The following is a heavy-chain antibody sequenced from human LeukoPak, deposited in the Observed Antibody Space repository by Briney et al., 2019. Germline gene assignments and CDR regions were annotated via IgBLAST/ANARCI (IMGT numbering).Heavy chain of an antibody. CDR3: ARDSYYYDSSGYPGLGY. CDR2: INPSGGST. D-gene: IGHD3-22*01. V-gene: IGHV1-46*01. J-gene: IGHJ4*02. Sequence: ASVKVSCKASGYTFTSYDINWVRQATGQGLEWMGIINPSGGSTSYAQKFQGRVTMTRDTSTSTVYMELSSLRSEDTAVYYCARDSYYYDSSGYPGLGYWGQGTLVTVSS. CDR1: GYTFTSYD.